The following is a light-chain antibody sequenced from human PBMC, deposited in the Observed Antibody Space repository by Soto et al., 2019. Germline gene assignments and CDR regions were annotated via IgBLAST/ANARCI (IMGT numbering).Light chain of an antibody. Sequence: QSALTQPASVSGSPGQSITISCTGTSSDVGGYNYVSWYQQHPGKAPKLMIYEVSNRPSGVSIRFSGSKSGNTASLTISGLQAEDEADYYCSSYTSNSTLYVFGTGTKLTVL. CDR3: SSYTSNSTLYV. CDR2: EVS. V-gene: IGLV2-14*01. J-gene: IGLJ1*01. CDR1: SSDVGGYNY.